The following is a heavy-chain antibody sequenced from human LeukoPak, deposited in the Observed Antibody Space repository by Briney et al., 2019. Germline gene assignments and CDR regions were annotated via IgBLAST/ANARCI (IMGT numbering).Heavy chain of an antibody. Sequence: GGSLRLSCAASGFTVSSNYRSWVRQAPGEGLEWVSVVYSDGSTYYADSLKSRVTISRDTSKNTLYLQMNTLRDEDTAVYYCARGGGAFCGDDCYRNFDYWGQGTLVTVSS. V-gene: IGHV3-66*02. D-gene: IGHD2-21*02. CDR3: ARGGGAFCGDDCYRNFDY. CDR1: GFTVSSNY. J-gene: IGHJ4*02. CDR2: VYSDGST.